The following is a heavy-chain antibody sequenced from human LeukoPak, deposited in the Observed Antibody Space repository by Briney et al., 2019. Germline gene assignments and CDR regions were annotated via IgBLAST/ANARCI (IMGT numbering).Heavy chain of an antibody. CDR2: IYYSGST. CDR1: GGSISSYY. CDR3: ARPNDSSCWDDAFDI. D-gene: IGHD6-19*01. V-gene: IGHV4-59*08. J-gene: IGHJ3*02. Sequence: PSETLSLTCTVSGGSISSYYWSWIRQPPGKGLEWIGYIYYSGSTNYNPSLKSRVTISVDTSKNQFSLKLSSVTAADTDVYYCARPNDSSCWDDAFDIWGQGTMVTVSS.